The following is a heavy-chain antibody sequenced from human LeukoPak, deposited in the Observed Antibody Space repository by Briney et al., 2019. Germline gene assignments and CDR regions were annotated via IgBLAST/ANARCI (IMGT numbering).Heavy chain of an antibody. J-gene: IGHJ4*02. CDR3: ARGPSGSYSRPRDY. Sequence: GGSLRLSCAASGFTFSSYAMSWVRQAPGKGLEWVSAISGSGGSTYYVDSVKGRFTISRDNSKNTLYLQMNSLRAEDTAVYYCARGPSGSYSRPRDYWGQGTLVTVSS. D-gene: IGHD1-26*01. CDR2: ISGSGGST. V-gene: IGHV3-23*01. CDR1: GFTFSSYA.